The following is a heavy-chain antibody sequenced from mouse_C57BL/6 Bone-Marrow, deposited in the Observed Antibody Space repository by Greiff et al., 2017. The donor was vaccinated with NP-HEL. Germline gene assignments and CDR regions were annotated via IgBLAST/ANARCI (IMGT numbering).Heavy chain of an antibody. J-gene: IGHJ3*02. CDR2: IDPENGDT. CDR3: TTDYYGSSDVG. Sequence: EVQLQQSGAELVRPGASVKLSCTASGFTITDDYMHWVKQRPEQGLEWIGWIDPENGDTEYASKFQGKATITADTSSNTAYLQLSSLTSEDTAVYYCTTDYYGSSDVGWGQGTLVTVSA. CDR1: GFTITDDY. D-gene: IGHD1-1*01. V-gene: IGHV14-4*01.